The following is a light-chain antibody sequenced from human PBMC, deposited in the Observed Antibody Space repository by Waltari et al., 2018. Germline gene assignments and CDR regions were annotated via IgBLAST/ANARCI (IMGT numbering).Light chain of an antibody. J-gene: IGLJ1*01. CDR2: KDT. Sequence: SYELTQPSSVSVSPGQTASITCSGDLLAKKYARWFQQKPGQAPVLVIFKDTERPSGIPERCSGSSSGTSVTLTISGAQVEDEADYYCYSAADNNVGVFGPGTKVTVL. CDR1: LLAKKY. V-gene: IGLV3-27*01. CDR3: YSAADNNVGV.